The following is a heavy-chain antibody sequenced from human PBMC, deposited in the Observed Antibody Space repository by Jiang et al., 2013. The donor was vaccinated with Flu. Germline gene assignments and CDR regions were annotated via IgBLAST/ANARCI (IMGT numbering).Heavy chain of an antibody. CDR1: GGSINNYY. V-gene: IGHV4-59*01. Sequence: GSGLVKPSETLSLACTVSGGSINNYYWSWIRQPPGKGLEWVAYIYNGGSTNYNPSLQSRLTISVDTSKNQFSLKLRSVTAADTAVYYCARGAKATVAGTPSFDLWGRGTLVTVSS. CDR2: IYNGGST. J-gene: IGHJ2*01. CDR3: ARGAKATVAGTPSFDL. D-gene: IGHD6-19*01.